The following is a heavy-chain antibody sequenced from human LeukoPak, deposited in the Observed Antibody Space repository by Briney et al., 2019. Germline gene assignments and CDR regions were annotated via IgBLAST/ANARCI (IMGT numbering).Heavy chain of an antibody. CDR2: INTDGSST. Sequence: GGSLRLSCAASGFTFSSYWMHWVRQAPGKGLVWVSRINTDGSSTSYADSVKGRFTISRDNAKNTLYLQMNSLRAEDTAVYYCARETPRRGETRDGYRWGQGTVVTVSS. J-gene: IGHJ4*02. CDR1: GFTFSSYW. CDR3: ARETPRRGETRDGYR. V-gene: IGHV3-74*01. D-gene: IGHD5-24*01.